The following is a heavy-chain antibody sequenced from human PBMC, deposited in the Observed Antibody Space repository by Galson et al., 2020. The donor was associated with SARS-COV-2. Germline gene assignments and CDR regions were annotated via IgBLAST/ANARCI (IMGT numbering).Heavy chain of an antibody. J-gene: IGHJ6*02. D-gene: IGHD3-22*01. CDR3: ATVRGYYDSSLSRYYYYGMYV. V-gene: IGHV1-24*01. CDR1: GYTLTELS. CDR2: FDPEDGET. Sequence: ASVKVSCKVSGYTLTELSMHWVRQAPGKGLEWMGGFDPEDGETIYAQKFQGRVTMTEDTPTDTAYMELSSLRSEDTAVYYCATVRGYYDSSLSRYYYYGMYVWGQGTTVTVSS.